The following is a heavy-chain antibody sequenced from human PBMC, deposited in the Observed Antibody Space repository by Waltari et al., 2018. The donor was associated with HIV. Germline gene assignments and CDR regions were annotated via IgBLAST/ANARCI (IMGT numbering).Heavy chain of an antibody. Sequence: QVQLVQSGAEVKKPGSSVKVSCKASGGTFSSYAISWVRQAPGQGIEWMGRIIPILGIANYAQKFQGRVTITADKSTSTAYMELSSLRSEDTAVYYCARAQSGGYSYGYRYYYGMDVWGQGTTVTVSS. CDR2: IIPILGIA. CDR3: ARAQSGGYSYGYRYYYGMDV. CDR1: GGTFSSYA. J-gene: IGHJ6*02. V-gene: IGHV1-69*04. D-gene: IGHD5-18*01.